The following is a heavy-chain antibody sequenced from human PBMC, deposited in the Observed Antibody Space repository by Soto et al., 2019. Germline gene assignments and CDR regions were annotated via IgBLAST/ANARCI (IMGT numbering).Heavy chain of an antibody. D-gene: IGHD3-10*01. J-gene: IGHJ4*02. Sequence: PGGSLRLSCAASGFTFSSYDMHWVRQATGKGLEWVSAIGTAGDTYYPGSVKGRFTISRENAKNSLYLQMNSLRAEDTAVYYCERGASYYYGSGSYYNNVDYWGQGTLVTVSS. CDR3: ERGASYYYGSGSYYNNVDY. CDR2: IGTAGDT. V-gene: IGHV3-13*01. CDR1: GFTFSSYD.